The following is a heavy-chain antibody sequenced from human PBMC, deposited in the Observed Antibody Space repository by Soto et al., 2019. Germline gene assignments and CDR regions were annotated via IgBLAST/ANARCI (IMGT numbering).Heavy chain of an antibody. CDR1: GGSISSYY. CDR3: ARYSSGWYASFDY. CDR2: IYYSGST. Sequence: PSETLSLTCTVSGGSISSYYWSWIRQPPGKGMEWIGYIYYSGSTNYNPSLKSRVTISVDTSKNQFSLKLSSVTAADTAVYYCARYSSGWYASFDYWGQGTRVTVSS. D-gene: IGHD6-13*01. V-gene: IGHV4-59*01. J-gene: IGHJ4*02.